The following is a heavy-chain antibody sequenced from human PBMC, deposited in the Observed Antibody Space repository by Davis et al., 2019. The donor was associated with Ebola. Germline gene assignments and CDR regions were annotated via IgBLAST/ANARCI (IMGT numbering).Heavy chain of an antibody. D-gene: IGHD2-8*02. CDR3: ARGLYWSINWFDP. Sequence: SETLSLTCTVSGGSISSYYWSWIRQPPGKGLEWIGYIYYSGSTNYNQSLKSRVTISVDTSQNQFSIKLRSVTAADTAVYYCARGLYWSINWFDPWGQGTLVTVSS. V-gene: IGHV4-59*12. J-gene: IGHJ5*02. CDR1: GGSISSYY. CDR2: IYYSGST.